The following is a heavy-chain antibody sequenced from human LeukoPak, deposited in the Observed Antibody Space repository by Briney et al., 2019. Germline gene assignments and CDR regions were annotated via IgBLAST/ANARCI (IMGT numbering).Heavy chain of an antibody. J-gene: IGHJ4*02. CDR1: GGSISTYD. V-gene: IGHV4-59*08. CDR3: ARRRDYYDSSGTYDY. D-gene: IGHD3-22*01. CDR2: IYYSGST. Sequence: SETLSLTCTVSGGSISTYDWSWIRQPPGKGLEWIGYIYYSGSTNYNPSLKSRVTISVDTSKNQFSLKLSSVTAADTAVYYCARRRDYYDSSGTYDYWGQGTLVTVSS.